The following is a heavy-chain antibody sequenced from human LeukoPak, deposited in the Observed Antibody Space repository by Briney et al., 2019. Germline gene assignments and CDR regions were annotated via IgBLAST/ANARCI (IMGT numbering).Heavy chain of an antibody. V-gene: IGHV3-23*01. J-gene: IGHJ4*02. CDR3: AKAPVTTCSGAYCYPFDY. D-gene: IGHD2-15*01. CDR2: ISVSGNT. Sequence: GGTLRLSCAASGFTLSSYAMSWVRQGPGKGLEWVSAISVSGNTYHADSVKGRFTISRDSYKNTLYLQMNSLRAEDAAVYYCAKAPVTTCSGAYCYPFDYWGQGTLVTVSS. CDR1: GFTLSSYA.